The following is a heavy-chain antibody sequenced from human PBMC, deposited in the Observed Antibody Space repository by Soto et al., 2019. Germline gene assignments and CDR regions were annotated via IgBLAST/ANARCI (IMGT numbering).Heavy chain of an antibody. V-gene: IGHV4-34*01. CDR2: INHSGST. Sequence: SETLSLTCAVYCGSFSGYYWSWIRQPPGKGLEWIGEINHSGSTNYNPSLKSRVTISVDTSKNQFSLKLSSVTAADTAVYYCARGIGTYSSSSWFDPWGQGTLVTVSS. D-gene: IGHD6-6*01. CDR1: CGSFSGYY. J-gene: IGHJ5*02. CDR3: ARGIGTYSSSSWFDP.